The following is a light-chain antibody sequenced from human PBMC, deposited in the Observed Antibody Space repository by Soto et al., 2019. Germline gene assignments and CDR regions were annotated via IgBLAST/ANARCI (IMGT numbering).Light chain of an antibody. CDR2: EVT. CDR3: SSFTSRDTLV. V-gene: IGLV2-14*01. CDR1: SSDIGGYDF. Sequence: QSALTQPASVSGSPGQSITISCIGTSSDIGGYDFVSWYQQHPAKAPRLIISEVTNRPSGVSNRFSGSKSGNTASLTISGLQVEDEADYFCSSFTSRDTLVFGGGTKVTVL. J-gene: IGLJ3*02.